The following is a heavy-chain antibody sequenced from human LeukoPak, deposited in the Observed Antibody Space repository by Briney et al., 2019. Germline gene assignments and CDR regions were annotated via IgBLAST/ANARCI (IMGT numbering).Heavy chain of an antibody. CDR2: INTDGSNT. CDR3: ARSPVTLDY. CDR1: GFTFSSYA. J-gene: IGHJ4*02. Sequence: GGSLRLSCAASGFTFSSYAMSWVRQAPGKGLVWVSRINTDGSNTDYADSVKGRFTISRDNAKNALYLQMNSLIADDTAVYYCARSPVTLDYWGQGTLVTVSS. V-gene: IGHV3-74*01. D-gene: IGHD4-17*01.